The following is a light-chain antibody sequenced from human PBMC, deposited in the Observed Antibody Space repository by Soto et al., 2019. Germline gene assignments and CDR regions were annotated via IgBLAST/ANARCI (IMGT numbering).Light chain of an antibody. CDR3: LQQTNFPLT. Sequence: DIQMTQSPSAMSASVGDRVTITCRASQGIGNHLVWFQQRPGKVPKRLIYDASSLQTGVPSRFSGSGSGTDFTLTISSLQPEDFATYYCLQQTNFPLTFRQGTRLEAK. J-gene: IGKJ5*01. CDR2: DAS. CDR1: QGIGNH. V-gene: IGKV1-17*03.